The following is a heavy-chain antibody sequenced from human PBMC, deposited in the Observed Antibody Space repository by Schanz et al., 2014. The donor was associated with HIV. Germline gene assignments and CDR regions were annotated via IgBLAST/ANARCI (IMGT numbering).Heavy chain of an antibody. V-gene: IGHV3-33*08. J-gene: IGHJ4*02. CDR2: IWYDGSYK. D-gene: IGHD3-16*01. CDR3: ARDGLATYFFDV. CDR1: GFTFSSYG. Sequence: QVQLVESGGGVVQPGRSLRLSCAASGFTFSSYGMHWVRQAPGKGLEWVAVIWYDGSYKYYADSVKGRFTISRDNPKNTLYLQMNSLRAEDTAVYYCARDGLATYFFDVWGQGTLVIVSS.